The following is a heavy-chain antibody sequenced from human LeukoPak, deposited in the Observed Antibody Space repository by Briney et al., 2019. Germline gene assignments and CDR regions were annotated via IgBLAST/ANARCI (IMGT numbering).Heavy chain of an antibody. CDR3: ARSGSSSRSWFDP. CDR2: IYYSGST. Sequence: QASETLSLTCTVSGGSISSSSYYRGWIRQPPGKGLEWIGSIYYSGSTYYNPSLKSRVTISVDTSKNQFSLKLSSVTAADTAVYYCARSGSSSRSWFDPWGQGTLVTVSS. V-gene: IGHV4-39*07. CDR1: GGSISSSSYY. J-gene: IGHJ5*02. D-gene: IGHD6-13*01.